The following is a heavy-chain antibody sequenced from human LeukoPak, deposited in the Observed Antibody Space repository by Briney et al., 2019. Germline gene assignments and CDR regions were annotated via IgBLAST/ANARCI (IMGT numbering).Heavy chain of an antibody. CDR1: GFTFDDYA. J-gene: IGHJ4*02. D-gene: IGHD3-10*01. CDR2: ISWNSGSI. CDR3: ARGMVRGWSDPATFYYFDY. Sequence: QAGGSLRLSCAASGFTFDDYAMHWVRQAPGKGLEWVSGISWNSGSIGYADSVKGRFTISRDNAKNSLYLQMNSLRAEDMALYYCARGMVRGWSDPATFYYFDYWGQGTLVTVSS. V-gene: IGHV3-9*03.